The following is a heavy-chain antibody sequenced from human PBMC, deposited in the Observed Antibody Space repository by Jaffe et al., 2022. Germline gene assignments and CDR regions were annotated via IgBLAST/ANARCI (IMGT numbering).Heavy chain of an antibody. Sequence: DVYLLESGGDLVQPGGSLRLSCAASGFTFSNYAMTWVRQVPGKGLEWVSSISSHGFYTYYADSVKGRLTISRDDSKNTLYLQMNSLRVEDTAVYYCAKDWGYYGGNWYGSFNIWGQGTKVTVSS. V-gene: IGHV3-23*01. CDR2: ISSHGFYT. CDR1: GFTFSNYA. D-gene: IGHD1-1*01. CDR3: AKDWGYYGGNWYGSFNI. J-gene: IGHJ3*02.